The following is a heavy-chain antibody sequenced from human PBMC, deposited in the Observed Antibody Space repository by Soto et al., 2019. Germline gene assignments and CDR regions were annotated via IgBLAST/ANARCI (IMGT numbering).Heavy chain of an antibody. J-gene: IGHJ4*02. V-gene: IGHV1-58*01. D-gene: IGHD5-18*01. CDR3: AKDLDTTVFNFDY. Sequence: SVKVSCKASGFTFTSSAVQWVRQARGQRLEWIGWIVVGSGNTNYAQKFQERVTITRDMSTSTAYMELSSLRAEDTAIYYCAKDLDTTVFNFDYWGQGTLVTVSS. CDR1: GFTFTSSA. CDR2: IVVGSGNT.